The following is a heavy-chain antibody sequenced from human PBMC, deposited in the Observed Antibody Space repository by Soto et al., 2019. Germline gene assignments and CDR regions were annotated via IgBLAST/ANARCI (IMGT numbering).Heavy chain of an antibody. CDR1: GFTFSSYA. J-gene: IGHJ4*02. D-gene: IGHD6-25*01. CDR2: ISGSNK. V-gene: IGHV3-23*05. CDR3: AKVRPAAEIFDY. Sequence: PGGSLRLSCAASGFTFSSYAMSWVRQAPGKGLEWVSAISGSNKYYADSVKGRFTISRDNSKNTLYLQMNSLRAEDTAVYYCAKVRPAAEIFDYWGQGTLVTVS.